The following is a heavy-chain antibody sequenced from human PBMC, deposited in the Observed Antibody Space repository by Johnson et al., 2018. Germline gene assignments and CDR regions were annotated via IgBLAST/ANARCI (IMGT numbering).Heavy chain of an antibody. CDR3: AKSYYYDTSFQH. Sequence: VQLQESGGGVVQPGRSLRLSCAVSSFTFGTYGIHCVRQAPGKGLEWVSAISGSGGNTYYADSVEGRFTISRDNPKNTLYLQMNSLRAEDTAVYYCAKSYYYDTSFQHWGQGTLVTVSS. D-gene: IGHD3-22*01. CDR1: SFTFGTYG. CDR2: ISGSGGNT. J-gene: IGHJ1*01. V-gene: IGHV3-23*01.